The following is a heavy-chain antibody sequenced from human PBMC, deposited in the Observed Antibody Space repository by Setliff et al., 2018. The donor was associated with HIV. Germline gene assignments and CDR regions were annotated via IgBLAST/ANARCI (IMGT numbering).Heavy chain of an antibody. CDR2: INSASGGT. D-gene: IGHD3-22*01. V-gene: IGHV1-2*02. CDR3: ARDYLHVFDSSGSGI. Sequence: ASVKVSCKASGYTFTDNYIHWVRQAPGQGLEWMAWINSASGGTNYAQNFQGRVTVTRDTSINTVYLEVNGLKSDDTAVYYCARDYLHVFDSSGSGIWGQGTMVTVSS. CDR1: GYTFTDNY. J-gene: IGHJ3*02.